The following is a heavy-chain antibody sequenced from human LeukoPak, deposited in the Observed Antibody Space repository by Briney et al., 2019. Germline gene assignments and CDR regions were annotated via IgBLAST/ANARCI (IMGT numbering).Heavy chain of an antibody. J-gene: IGHJ4*02. Sequence: TSQTLSLTCALSGDSVSSNSDAWNWIRQSPARGLEWLGRTYYRSKWYNDYAVSVKSRITINPDTSKNHFSLQLNSVTPEDTAVYYCARDHRVSIDYWGQGTLVTVSS. CDR1: GDSVSSNSDA. CDR3: ARDHRVSIDY. CDR2: TYYRSKWYN. D-gene: IGHD3-16*01. V-gene: IGHV6-1*01.